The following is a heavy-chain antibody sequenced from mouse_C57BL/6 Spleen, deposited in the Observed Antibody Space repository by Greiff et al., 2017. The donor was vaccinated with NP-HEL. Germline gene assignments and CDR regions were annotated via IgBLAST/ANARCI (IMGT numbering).Heavy chain of an antibody. V-gene: IGHV1-50*01. CDR2: IDPSDSYT. D-gene: IGHD1-1*01. CDR1: GYTFTSYW. CDR3: ARGVVAKDYYAMDY. Sequence: QVQLQQPGAELVKPGASVKLSCKASGYTFTSYWMQWVKQRPGQGLEWIGEIDPSDSYTNYNQKFKGKATLTVDTSSSTAYMQLSSLTSEDSAVYYCARGVVAKDYYAMDYWGQGTSVTVSS. J-gene: IGHJ4*01.